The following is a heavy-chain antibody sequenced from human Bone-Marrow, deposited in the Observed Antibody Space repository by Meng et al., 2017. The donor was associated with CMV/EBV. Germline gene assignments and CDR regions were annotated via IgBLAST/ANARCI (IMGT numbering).Heavy chain of an antibody. J-gene: IGHJ3*02. CDR3: ARAYLVVGGAFDI. CDR1: GGSISSYY. V-gene: IGHV4-4*07. Sequence: GSLRLSCTVSGGSISSYYWSWIRQPAGKGLEWIGRIYTSGSTNYNPSLKSRVTMSVDTSKNQFSLKLSSVTAADTAVYYCARAYLVVGGAFDIWVQGTMVTVSS. CDR2: IYTSGST. D-gene: IGHD2-15*01.